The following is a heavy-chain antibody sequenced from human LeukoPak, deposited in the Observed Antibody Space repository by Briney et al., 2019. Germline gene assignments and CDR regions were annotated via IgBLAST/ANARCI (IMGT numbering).Heavy chain of an antibody. V-gene: IGHV4-34*01. CDR1: GGSFSGYY. J-gene: IGHJ5*01. CDR2: INHSGST. CDR3: AKGKVVVQAATHWSDS. Sequence: SETQSLPCAVYGGSFSGYYWSWIRQPPGKGLEWIGEINHSGSTNYNPSLKSRVTRSVDTSKNQFSLKLSSVTAADTAVYYCAKGKVVVQAATHWSDSSGQGTPVTVSS. D-gene: IGHD2-2*01.